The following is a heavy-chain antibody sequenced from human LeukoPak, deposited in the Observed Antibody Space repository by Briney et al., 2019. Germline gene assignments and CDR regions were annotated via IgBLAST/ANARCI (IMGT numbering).Heavy chain of an antibody. Sequence: ASVKVSCKASGYTFTSYDINWVRQATGQGLEWMGWMNPNSGNTGYAQKFQGRVTVTRNTSISTAYMELSSLRSEDTAVYYCARVYYSSSGYDAFDIWGQGTMVTVSS. V-gene: IGHV1-8*01. CDR2: MNPNSGNT. CDR3: ARVYYSSSGYDAFDI. CDR1: GYTFTSYD. D-gene: IGHD6-6*01. J-gene: IGHJ3*02.